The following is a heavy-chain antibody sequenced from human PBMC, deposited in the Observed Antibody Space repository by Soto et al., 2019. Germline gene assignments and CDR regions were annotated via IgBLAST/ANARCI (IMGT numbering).Heavy chain of an antibody. V-gene: IGHV4-39*07. D-gene: IGHD6-19*01. CDR2: IYYSGST. CDR1: GGSISSSSYY. J-gene: IGHJ5*02. CDR3: ARDNGPRIAVADTLWFDP. Sequence: PSETLSLTCTVSGGSISSSSYYWGWIRQPPGKGLEWIGSIYYSGSTYYNPSLKSRVTISVDTSKNQFSLKLSSVTAADTAVYYCARDNGPRIAVADTLWFDPWGQGTLVTVSS.